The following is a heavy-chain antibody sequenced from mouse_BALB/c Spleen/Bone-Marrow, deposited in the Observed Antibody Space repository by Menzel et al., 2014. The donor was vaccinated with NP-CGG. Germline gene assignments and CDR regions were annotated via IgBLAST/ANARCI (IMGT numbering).Heavy chain of an antibody. D-gene: IGHD2-12*01. CDR2: IIPARNTI. Sequence: DVMLVGSGGGLVQRGGSMKLSCAASGFEFSRCWMSWVRQAPGKGLQWLAEIIPARNTIKYSPSLKLKSILSRENAKNPLYLQMGKVKTEVGALYCLAMFSYDGWLAFWGQGTLVTVAA. CDR3: AMFSYDGWLAF. V-gene: IGHV4-1*02. J-gene: IGHJ3*01. CDR1: GFEFSRCW.